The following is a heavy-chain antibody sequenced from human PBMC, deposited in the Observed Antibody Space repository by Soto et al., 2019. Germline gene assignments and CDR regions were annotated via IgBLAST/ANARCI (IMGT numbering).Heavy chain of an antibody. CDR2: IIPIFGTA. V-gene: IGHV1-69*01. CDR3: ARGSEYCGGDCYRHDY. Sequence: QVQLVQSGAEVKKPGSSVKVSCKASGGTFSSYAISWVRQAPGQGLEWMGGIIPIFGTANYAQKFQGRVTITADESTSTAYMELSGLRSEDTAVYYCARGSEYCGGDCYRHDYWGQGTLVTVSS. CDR1: GGTFSSYA. D-gene: IGHD2-21*02. J-gene: IGHJ4*02.